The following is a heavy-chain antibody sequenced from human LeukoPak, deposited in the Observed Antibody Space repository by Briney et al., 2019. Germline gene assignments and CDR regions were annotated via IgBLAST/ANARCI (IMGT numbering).Heavy chain of an antibody. D-gene: IGHD3-3*01. CDR2: IIPIFGTA. Sequence: SVKVSCKXSGGTFSSYAISWVRQAPGQGLERMGGIIPIFGTANYAQKFQGRVTITADESTSTAYMELSSLRSEDTAVYYCARDAILEWLPPSYYYMDVWGKGTTVTVSS. J-gene: IGHJ6*03. CDR1: GGTFSSYA. CDR3: ARDAILEWLPPSYYYMDV. V-gene: IGHV1-69*01.